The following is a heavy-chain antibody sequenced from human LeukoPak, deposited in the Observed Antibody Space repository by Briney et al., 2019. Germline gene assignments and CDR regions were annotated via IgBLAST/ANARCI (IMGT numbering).Heavy chain of an antibody. V-gene: IGHV1-46*01. CDR3: ARDRVSGYYGSGSYYYYYYMDV. CDR2: INPSGGST. D-gene: IGHD3-10*01. J-gene: IGHJ6*03. Sequence: ASVKVSCKASGYTFTSYYMHWVRQAPGQGLEWMGIINPSGGSTSYAQKFQGRVTMTRDTSRSTVYMELSSLRSEDTAVYYCARDRVSGYYGSGSYYYYYYMDVWGKGTTVTVSS. CDR1: GYTFTSYY.